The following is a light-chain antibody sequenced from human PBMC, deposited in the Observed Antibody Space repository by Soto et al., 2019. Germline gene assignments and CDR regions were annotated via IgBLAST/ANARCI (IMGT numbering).Light chain of an antibody. V-gene: IGLV2-14*01. Sequence: QSALTQPASVSGSPGQSITISCTGTSSNVGSYNRVSWYQQLPGTAPRLIIYDVSNRPSGVSVRFSGSKSGNTASLTIGGQEAEEAADHCCSSYARNRDGLFGGGTKLTVL. CDR1: SSNVGSYNR. CDR2: DVS. J-gene: IGLJ2*01. CDR3: SSYARNRDGL.